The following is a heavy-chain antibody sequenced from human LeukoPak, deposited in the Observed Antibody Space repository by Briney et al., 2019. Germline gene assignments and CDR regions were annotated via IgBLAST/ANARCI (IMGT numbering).Heavy chain of an antibody. CDR1: GYTFTVYY. CDR3: ARGEDTDTIPADY. CDR2: INPNSSGT. Sequence: ASVKVSCKASGYTFTVYYMHGGRDAPGQGLELRGCINPNSSGTNYAQKFQGRVTMTRDTSISTAYMELSRLRSDDTAVYYCARGEDTDTIPADYWGQGTLVTVSS. D-gene: IGHD5-18*01. J-gene: IGHJ4*02. V-gene: IGHV1-2*02.